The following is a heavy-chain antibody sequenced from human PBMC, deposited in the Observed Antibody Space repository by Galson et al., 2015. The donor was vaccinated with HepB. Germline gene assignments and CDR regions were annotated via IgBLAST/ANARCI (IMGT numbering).Heavy chain of an antibody. CDR2: IYSSGST. CDR1: GGSISNYY. CDR3: ARLGYCSGGACHPDD. V-gene: IGHV4-59*01. D-gene: IGHD2-15*01. Sequence: SETLSLTCTVSGGSISNYYWSWIRQPPGKGLEWLGWIYSSGSTNYNPSLKSRVTISVDTSKNQFSLKLSSVTAADTALYYCARLGYCSGGACHPDDWGQGTLVTVSS. J-gene: IGHJ4*02.